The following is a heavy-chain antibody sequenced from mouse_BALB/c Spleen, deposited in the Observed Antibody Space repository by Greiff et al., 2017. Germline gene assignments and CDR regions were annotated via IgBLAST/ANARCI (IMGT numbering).Heavy chain of an antibody. V-gene: IGHV1-18*01. Sequence: EVQLQESGPELVKPGASVKIPCKASGYTFTDYNMDWVKQSHGKSLEWIGDINPNNGGTIYNQKFKGKATLTVDKSSSTAYMELRSLTSEDTAVYYCARAVYYYYAMDYWGQGTSVTVSS. CDR3: ARAVYYYYAMDY. J-gene: IGHJ4*01. CDR2: INPNNGGT. D-gene: IGHD2-1*01. CDR1: GYTFTDYN.